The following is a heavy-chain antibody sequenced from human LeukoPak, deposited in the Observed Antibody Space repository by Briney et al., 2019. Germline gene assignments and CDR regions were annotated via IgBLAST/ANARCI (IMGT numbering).Heavy chain of an antibody. J-gene: IGHJ4*02. V-gene: IGHV3-23*01. Sequence: GGSLRLSCAASGFTFSSSAMSWVRQAPGKGLEWVSAISNNGGYTYYADSVQGRFTISRDNSKNTLYLQMNSLRAEDTAVYYCARGKYYFDYWGQGTLVTVSS. CDR2: ISNNGGYT. CDR3: ARGKYYFDY. CDR1: GFTFSSSA.